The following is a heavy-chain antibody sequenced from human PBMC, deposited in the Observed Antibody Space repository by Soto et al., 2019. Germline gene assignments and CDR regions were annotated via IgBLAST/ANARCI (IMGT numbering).Heavy chain of an antibody. D-gene: IGHD3-10*01. V-gene: IGHV1-18*01. CDR2: ISAYNGNT. Sequence: QVQLVQSGAEVKKPGASVKVSCKASGYTFTSYGISWVRQAPGQGLEWMGWISAYNGNTSYAQKLQGRVTITTDTPTSTAYMELRSLRSDDTAVYYCARDHWGLLWCGELNPWRKYYFDYWGQGTLVTVSS. J-gene: IGHJ4*02. CDR3: ARDHWGLLWCGELNPWRKYYFDY. CDR1: GYTFTSYG.